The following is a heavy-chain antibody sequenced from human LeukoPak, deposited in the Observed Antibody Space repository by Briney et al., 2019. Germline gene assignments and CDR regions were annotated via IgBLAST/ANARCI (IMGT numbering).Heavy chain of an antibody. V-gene: IGHV3-7*01. CDR3: TRVEETATTAAIIRKYSYYYYYMDV. CDR2: IKQDGSEK. Sequence: GGSLRLSCAASGFTFSSYSMNWVRQAPGKGLEWVANIKQDGSEKHYVDCVKGRFTISRDKAKNALYLQMSSLRAEDTAVYYCTRVEETATTAAIIRKYSYYYYYMDVWGKGNTVTVSS. J-gene: IGHJ6*03. D-gene: IGHD4-11*01. CDR1: GFTFSSYS.